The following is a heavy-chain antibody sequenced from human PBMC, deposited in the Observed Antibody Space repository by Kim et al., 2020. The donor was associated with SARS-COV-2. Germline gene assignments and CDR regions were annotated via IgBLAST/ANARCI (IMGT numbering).Heavy chain of an antibody. Sequence: PSIKSRVTISLDTSQHQFSLKLRSVTAADTAVYFCARVVPSAGSDYFDYWGQGVQVTVSS. CDR3: ARVVPSAGSDYFDY. V-gene: IGHV4-59*01. D-gene: IGHD6-13*01. J-gene: IGHJ4*02.